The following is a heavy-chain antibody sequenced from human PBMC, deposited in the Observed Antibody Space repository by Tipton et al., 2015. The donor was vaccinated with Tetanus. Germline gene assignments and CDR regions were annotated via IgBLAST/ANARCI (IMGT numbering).Heavy chain of an antibody. J-gene: IGHJ3*02. CDR3: AKETPQQAFDI. V-gene: IGHV3-23*03. CDR1: GFTFSSYA. CDR2: IYSGGTRT. Sequence: SLRLSCAASGFTFSSYAMSWVRQAPGKGLEWVSLIYSGGTRTYYVDSVEGRFTISRDNSKNTLYLQMNSLRAEDTAVYYCAKETPQQAFDIWGQGTMVTVSS. D-gene: IGHD6-13*01.